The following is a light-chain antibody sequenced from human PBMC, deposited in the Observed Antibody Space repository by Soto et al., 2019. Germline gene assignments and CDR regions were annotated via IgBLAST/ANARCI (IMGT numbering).Light chain of an antibody. V-gene: IGLV1-40*01. J-gene: IGLJ1*01. CDR2: GNS. CDR3: QSYDSSLSVRYV. CDR1: SSNIGAGYD. Sequence: HFMLTQPPSVSGAPGQRVTISCTGSSSNIGAGYDVHWYQQLPGTAPKLLIYGNSNRPSGVPDRFSGSKSGTSASLAITGLQAEDEADYYCQSYDSSLSVRYVFGTGTKLTVL.